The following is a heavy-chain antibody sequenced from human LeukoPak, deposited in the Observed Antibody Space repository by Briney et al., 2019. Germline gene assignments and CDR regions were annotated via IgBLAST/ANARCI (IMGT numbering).Heavy chain of an antibody. V-gene: IGHV4-30-4*08. Sequence: SETLSLTCSVADVSLSSGDYYWSWIRQPPGKGLEWIGYISYGGTTFYNPSLKSRVTISGDTSKYQFSLKLNSVTAADTAVYYCARARPRQYQLPLFDYWGQGTLVTVSS. CDR3: ARARPRQYQLPLFDY. D-gene: IGHD2-2*01. CDR1: DVSLSSGDYY. CDR2: ISYGGTT. J-gene: IGHJ4*02.